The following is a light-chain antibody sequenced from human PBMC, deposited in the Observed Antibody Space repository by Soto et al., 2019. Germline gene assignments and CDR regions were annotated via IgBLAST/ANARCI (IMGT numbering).Light chain of an antibody. CDR1: SSDVAGYNY. J-gene: IGLJ2*01. V-gene: IGLV2-14*01. CDR2: DDS. Sequence: QSALTQPASVTGSPGQSITISCTGTSSDVAGYNYVSWYQQHPGKAPKLMIYDDSIRPSGVSNRFSGSKSGNTASLTISGLHAEVEADYYCSSYTSNNTHVFGGGTKVTVL. CDR3: SSYTSNNTHV.